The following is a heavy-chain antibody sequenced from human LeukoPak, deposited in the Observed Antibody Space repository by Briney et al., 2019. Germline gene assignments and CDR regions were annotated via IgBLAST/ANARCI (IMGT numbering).Heavy chain of an antibody. V-gene: IGHV1-2*02. Sequence: ASVKVSCKASGYTFTGYYMHWVRQAPGQGLEWMGWINPNNGCTNYAQKFQGRVTMTRDTSISTAYMELSRLRSDDTAVYYCASWASSYEWLHAFDIWGQGTLVTVSS. CDR1: GYTFTGYY. CDR2: INPNNGCT. CDR3: ASWASSYEWLHAFDI. J-gene: IGHJ3*02. D-gene: IGHD5-18*01.